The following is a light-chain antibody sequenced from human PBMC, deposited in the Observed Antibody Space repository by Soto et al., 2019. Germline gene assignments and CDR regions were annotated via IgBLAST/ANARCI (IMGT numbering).Light chain of an antibody. V-gene: IGLV2-23*01. CDR3: CSYAGSSTWE. J-gene: IGLJ2*01. CDR2: EGS. CDR1: SSDVGSYNL. Sequence: QSALTQPASVSGSPGQSITISCTGTSSDVGSYNLVSWYQQHPGKAPKLMIYEGSKWPSGVSNRFSGSKSGNTASLTISGLQAEDEADYYCCSYAGSSTWEFGGGTKLTVL.